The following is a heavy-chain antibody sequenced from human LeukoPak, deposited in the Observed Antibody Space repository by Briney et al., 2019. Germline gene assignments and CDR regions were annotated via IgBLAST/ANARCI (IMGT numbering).Heavy chain of an antibody. V-gene: IGHV3-23*01. J-gene: IGHJ4*02. Sequence: PGGSLGLSCAASGFTFSSYGMSWVRQAPGKGLEWVSAISGSGGSTYYADSVKGRFTISRDNAKNTLYLQMNSLRAEDTPVYYCAKVCNDILTGYYIGEVDYWGQGTLVTVSS. CDR1: GFTFSSYG. CDR2: ISGSGGST. D-gene: IGHD3-9*01. CDR3: AKVCNDILTGYYIGEVDY.